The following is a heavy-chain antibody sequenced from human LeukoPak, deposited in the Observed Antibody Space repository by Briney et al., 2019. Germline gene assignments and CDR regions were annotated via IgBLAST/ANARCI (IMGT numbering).Heavy chain of an antibody. J-gene: IGHJ3*02. CDR2: ISSSSSYI. CDR3: ARDRRAGYDSSGYYEIDALDI. D-gene: IGHD3-22*01. Sequence: KSGGSLRLSCAASGFTFSSYSMNWVRQAPGKGLEWVSSISSSSSYIYYADSVKGRFTISRDNAKNSLYLQMNSLRAEDTAVYYCARDRRAGYDSSGYYEIDALDIWGQGTMVTVSS. V-gene: IGHV3-21*01. CDR1: GFTFSSYS.